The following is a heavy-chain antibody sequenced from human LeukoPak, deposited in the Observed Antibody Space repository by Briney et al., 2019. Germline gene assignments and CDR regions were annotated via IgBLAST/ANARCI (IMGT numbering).Heavy chain of an antibody. CDR2: IYYSGST. Sequence: SETLSLTCTVSGGSISNYYWGWIRQPPGKGLEWIGYIYYSGSTNDNPSLKSRVTISVDTSKNQFSLKLRSVTAADTAVYYCARARNYYDNSGYYYEGDAFDIWGQGTMVTVSS. V-gene: IGHV4-59*01. CDR3: ARARNYYDNSGYYYEGDAFDI. J-gene: IGHJ3*02. D-gene: IGHD3-22*01. CDR1: GGSISNYY.